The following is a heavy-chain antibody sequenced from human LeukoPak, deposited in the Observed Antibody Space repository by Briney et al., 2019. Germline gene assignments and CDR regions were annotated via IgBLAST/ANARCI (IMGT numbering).Heavy chain of an antibody. J-gene: IGHJ4*02. Sequence: PGGSLRLSCAASGFTFSSYGMHWVRQAPGKGLEWVAVISYDGSNKYYADSVKGRFTISRDNSKNTLYLQMNSLRAEDTAVYYCAKTYPMPGIAVAGTRALWGQGTLVTVSS. CDR1: GFTFSSYG. CDR2: ISYDGSNK. CDR3: AKTYPMPGIAVAGTRAL. V-gene: IGHV3-30*18. D-gene: IGHD6-19*01.